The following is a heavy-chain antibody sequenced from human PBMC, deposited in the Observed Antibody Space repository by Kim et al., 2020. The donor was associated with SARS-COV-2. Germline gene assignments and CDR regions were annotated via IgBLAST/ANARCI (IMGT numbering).Heavy chain of an antibody. J-gene: IGHJ4*02. V-gene: IGHV3-73*01. CDR3: IAASGTRS. Sequence: GGSLRLSCAASGFTFSGSDIHWVRQASGRGLEWLGRIRSKAGSYATAYGPSVKGRFTISRDDSKNTAHLQMNSLKTEDTAEYYCIAASGTRSWGQGTLVT. CDR1: GFTFSGSD. CDR2: IRSKAGSYAT. D-gene: IGHD6-13*01.